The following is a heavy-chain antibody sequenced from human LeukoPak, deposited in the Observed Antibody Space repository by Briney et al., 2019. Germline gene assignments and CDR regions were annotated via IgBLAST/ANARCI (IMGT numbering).Heavy chain of an antibody. D-gene: IGHD6-19*01. CDR3: ARGAVAGTASKGGAFDI. CDR1: GYTFTSYG. CDR2: ISAYNGNT. J-gene: IGHJ3*02. Sequence: ASVKVSCKASGYTFTSYGISWVRQAPGQGLEWMGWISAYNGNTNYAQKLQGRVTMTTDTPTSTAYMELRSLRSDDTAVYYCARGAVAGTASKGGAFDIWGQGTMVTVSS. V-gene: IGHV1-18*01.